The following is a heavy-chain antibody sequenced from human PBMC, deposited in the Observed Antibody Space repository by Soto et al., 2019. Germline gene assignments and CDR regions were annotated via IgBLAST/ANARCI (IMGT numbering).Heavy chain of an antibody. J-gene: IGHJ4*02. CDR1: GFIFDDFA. Sequence: EGQLVESGGGFVQPGRSLRLSCAGSGFIFDDFALHWVRQAPGKGLEWVSGISWNSDSIGYADAVKGRFTISRDNAKNSLYLQMKSLRVEDTAVYYCTKVVGLYDFWSGPLHFDLWGQGPLVTVSS. D-gene: IGHD3-3*01. CDR3: TKVVGLYDFWSGPLHFDL. V-gene: IGHV3-9*01. CDR2: ISWNSDSI.